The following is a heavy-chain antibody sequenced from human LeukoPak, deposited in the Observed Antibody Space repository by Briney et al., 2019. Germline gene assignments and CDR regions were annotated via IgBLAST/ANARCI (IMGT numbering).Heavy chain of an antibody. CDR2: INHSGST. D-gene: IGHD3-22*01. J-gene: IGHJ4*02. CDR3: ATLGRNYYDSSGYYNLFDY. V-gene: IGHV4-34*01. Sequence: PSETLSLTCAVYGGSFSGYYWSWIRQPPGKGLEWIGEINHSGSTYYNPSLKSRVTISVDTSKNQFSLKLSSVTAADTAVYYCATLGRNYYDSSGYYNLFDYWGQGTLVTVSS. CDR1: GGSFSGYY.